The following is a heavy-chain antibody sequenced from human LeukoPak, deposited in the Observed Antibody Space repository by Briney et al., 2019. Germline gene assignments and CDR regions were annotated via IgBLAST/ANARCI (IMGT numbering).Heavy chain of an antibody. CDR2: ISAYNGNT. Sequence: GASVKVSCKASGYTFTSYGISWVRQAPGQGLEWMGWISAYNGNTNYAQKLQGRVTMTTDTSTSTAYMELRSLRSDDTAVYYCARDNSIAAAGRGNWFDPWGQGTLVTVSS. V-gene: IGHV1-18*01. CDR3: ARDNSIAAAGRGNWFDP. CDR1: GYTFTSYG. J-gene: IGHJ5*02. D-gene: IGHD6-13*01.